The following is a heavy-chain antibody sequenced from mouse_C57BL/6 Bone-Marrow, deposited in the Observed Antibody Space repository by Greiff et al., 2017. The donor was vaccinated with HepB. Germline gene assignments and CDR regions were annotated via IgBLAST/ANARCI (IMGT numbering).Heavy chain of an antibody. D-gene: IGHD4-1*01. J-gene: IGHJ3*01. CDR3: AREKLGEFAY. CDR1: GYTFTSYG. CDR2: IYPRSGNT. Sequence: QVTLKESGAELARPGASVKLSCKASGYTFTSYGISWVKQRTGQGLEWIGEIYPRSGNTYYNEKFKGKATLTADKSSSTAYMELRSLTSEDSAVYFCAREKLGEFAYWGQGTLVTVSA. V-gene: IGHV1-81*01.